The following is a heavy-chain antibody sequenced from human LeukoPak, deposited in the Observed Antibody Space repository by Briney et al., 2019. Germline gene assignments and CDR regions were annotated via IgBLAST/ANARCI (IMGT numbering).Heavy chain of an antibody. D-gene: IGHD1-26*01. V-gene: IGHV3-30*04. J-gene: IGHJ4*02. Sequence: PGRSLRLSCAASGFTFSSYAMHWVRQTPGKGLEWVAVISYDGSNKFDADSVKGRFTISRENSKTTLYLEMKSLRAEDTGVYFCARGRGGTTTPYYFDSWGRGALVTVSS. CDR3: ARGRGGTTTPYYFDS. CDR2: ISYDGSNK. CDR1: GFTFSSYA.